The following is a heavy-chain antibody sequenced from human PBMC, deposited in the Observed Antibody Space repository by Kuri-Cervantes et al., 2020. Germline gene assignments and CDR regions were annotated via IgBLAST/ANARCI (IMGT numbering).Heavy chain of an antibody. J-gene: IGHJ4*02. D-gene: IGHD2-15*01. CDR1: GFTFSLYG. Sequence: GGSLRLCCAVSGFTFSLYGMHWVRQAPGKGLEWVAAIQYDGSNKYYADSVKGRFTISRDNSKNTLYLQMNSLRAEDTAVYYCARDVGCSGGSCYSPEMYYFDYWGQGTLVTVSS. V-gene: IGHV3-30*02. CDR2: IQYDGSNK. CDR3: ARDVGCSGGSCYSPEMYYFDY.